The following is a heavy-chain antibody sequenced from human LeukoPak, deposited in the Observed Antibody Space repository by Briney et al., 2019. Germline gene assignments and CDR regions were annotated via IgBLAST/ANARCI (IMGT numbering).Heavy chain of an antibody. J-gene: IGHJ4*02. Sequence: ASVKVSCKASGYTFTSYGISWVRQAPGQGLEWMGWISAYNGNTNYAQKLQGRVTMTTDTSTSTAHMELRSLRSDDTAVYYCARNTIFGVVIPDYWGQGTLVTVSS. CDR1: GYTFTSYG. CDR2: ISAYNGNT. V-gene: IGHV1-18*01. CDR3: ARNTIFGVVIPDY. D-gene: IGHD3-3*01.